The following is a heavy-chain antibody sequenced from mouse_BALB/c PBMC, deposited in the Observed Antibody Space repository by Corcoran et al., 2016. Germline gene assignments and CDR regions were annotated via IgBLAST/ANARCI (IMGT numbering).Heavy chain of an antibody. V-gene: IGHV9-3-1*01. CDR2: INTYTGEP. D-gene: IGHD2-14*01. CDR3: ARWYDAEYYAMDY. J-gene: IGHJ4*01. CDR1: GYTFTNYG. Sequence: QIQLVQSGPELKKPGETVKISCKASGYTFTNYGMNWVKQAPGKGLKWMGWINTYTGEPTYTDDFKGRFAFSLETSASTAYLQINNLKNEDTATYFCARWYDAEYYAMDYWGQGTSVTVSS.